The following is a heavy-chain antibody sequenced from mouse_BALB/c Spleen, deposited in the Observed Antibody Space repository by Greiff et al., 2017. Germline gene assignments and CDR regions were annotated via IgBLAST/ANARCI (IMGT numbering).Heavy chain of an antibody. J-gene: IGHJ4*01. Sequence: QVQLQQSGAELARPGASVKLSCKASGYTFTSYWMQWVKQRPGQGLEWIGAIYPGDGDTRYTQKFKGKATLTADKSSSTAYMQLSSLASEDSAVYYCARDYDDYAMDYWGQGTSVTVSS. CDR1: GYTFTSYW. D-gene: IGHD2-4*01. V-gene: IGHV1-87*01. CDR3: ARDYDDYAMDY. CDR2: IYPGDGDT.